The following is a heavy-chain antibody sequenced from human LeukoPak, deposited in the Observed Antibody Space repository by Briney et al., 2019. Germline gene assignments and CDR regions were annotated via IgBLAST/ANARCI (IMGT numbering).Heavy chain of an antibody. D-gene: IGHD6-13*01. CDR3: ASGRQLGY. V-gene: IGHV3-7*01. CDR1: RFTFRNYW. CDR2: IKEDGSEK. Sequence: GGSLRLSCAASRFTFRNYWMSWVRQAPGRGLEWVANIKEDGSEKYYVDSVKGRFTISRDNARNSLYLQMNSLRAEDTAVYYCASGRQLGYWGQGTLVTVSS. J-gene: IGHJ4*02.